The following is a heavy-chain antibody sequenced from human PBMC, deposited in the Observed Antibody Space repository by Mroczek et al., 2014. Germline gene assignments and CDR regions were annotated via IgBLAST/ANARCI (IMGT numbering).Heavy chain of an antibody. D-gene: IGHD6-13*01. Sequence: QVQLQESGPGLVKPSQTLSLTCTVSGGSISSGSYYWSWIRQPAGKGLEWIGRIYTSGSTNYNPSLKSRVTKSVDTSKNQFSLKLSSVTAADTAVYYCARASSSWYDPLDYWGQGTLVTVSS. CDR3: ARASSSWYDPLDY. V-gene: IGHV4-61*02. CDR2: IYTSGST. J-gene: IGHJ4*02. CDR1: GGSISSGSYY.